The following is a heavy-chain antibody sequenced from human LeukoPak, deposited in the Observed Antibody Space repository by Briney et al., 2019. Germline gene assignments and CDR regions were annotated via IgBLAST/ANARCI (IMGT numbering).Heavy chain of an antibody. J-gene: IGHJ4*02. D-gene: IGHD2-15*01. V-gene: IGHV4-38-2*02. CDR1: GYSISSGYY. Sequence: SETLSLTCTVSGYSISSGYYWGWIRQPPGKGLEWIGNIYHRGSTYCNPSLKSRVTMSVDTSKNQFSLKMSSVTAADTAVYYCARGGTSYGSGKYWGQGALVTVSS. CDR2: IYHRGST. CDR3: ARGGTSYGSGKY.